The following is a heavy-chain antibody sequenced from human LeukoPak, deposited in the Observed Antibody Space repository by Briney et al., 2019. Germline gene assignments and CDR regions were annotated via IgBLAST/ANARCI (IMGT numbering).Heavy chain of an antibody. D-gene: IGHD6-19*01. CDR2: INHSGST. CDR3: ARGRAYSSDDYFDY. Sequence: SEALSLTCAVYGGSFSGYYWSWIRQPPGKGLEWVGEINHSGSTNYNPSLKSRVTISVDTSKNQFSLKRSSVTAADTAVYYCARGRAYSSDDYFDYWGQGTLGSVSS. CDR1: GGSFSGYY. J-gene: IGHJ4*02. V-gene: IGHV4-34*01.